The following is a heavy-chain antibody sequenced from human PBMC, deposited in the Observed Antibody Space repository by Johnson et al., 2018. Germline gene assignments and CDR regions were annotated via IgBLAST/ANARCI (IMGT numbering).Heavy chain of an antibody. CDR2: ISYDGSNE. J-gene: IGHJ3*02. CDR1: GFTFSSYG. Sequence: QVQLVESGGGVVQPGRSLRLSCAASGFTFSSYGMHWVRQAPGKGLEWVAIISYDGSNEYYTDSVKGLFTISRDNSKNTVYLQMISLRAEDTAVYYCAKELEVRSGSALNIWGQGTMVTVSS. V-gene: IGHV3-30*18. D-gene: IGHD1-7*01. CDR3: AKELEVRSGSALNI.